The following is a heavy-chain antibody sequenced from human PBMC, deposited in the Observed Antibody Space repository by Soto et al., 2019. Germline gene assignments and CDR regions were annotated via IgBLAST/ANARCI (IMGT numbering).Heavy chain of an antibody. J-gene: IGHJ4*02. CDR2: ISGSGGST. V-gene: IGHV3-23*01. D-gene: IGHD3-10*01. CDR1: GFTFSSYA. CDR3: SKVTTVLLWFGELQNYFDY. Sequence: EVQLLESGGGLVQPGGSLRLSCAASGFTFSSYAMSWVRQAPGKGLEWVSAISGSGGSTYYADSVKGRFTISRDNSKNTLYLQVNSLRAEDTAVYYCSKVTTVLLWFGELQNYFDYWGQGTLVTVSS.